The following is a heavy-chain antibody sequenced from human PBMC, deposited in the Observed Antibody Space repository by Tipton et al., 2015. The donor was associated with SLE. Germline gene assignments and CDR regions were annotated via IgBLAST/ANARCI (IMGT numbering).Heavy chain of an antibody. CDR2: IYYSGST. D-gene: IGHD3-16*01. Sequence: TLSLTCPVYGGSFSGYYWSWIRQPPGKGLEWIGYIYYSGSTNYNPSLKSRVTLSLDTSKNQFSLKLSSVTTADTAVYYCARGPEGAYYYYGMDVWGQGTTVTVSS. CDR3: ARGPEGAYYYYGMDV. CDR1: GGSFSGYY. J-gene: IGHJ6*02. V-gene: IGHV4-59*01.